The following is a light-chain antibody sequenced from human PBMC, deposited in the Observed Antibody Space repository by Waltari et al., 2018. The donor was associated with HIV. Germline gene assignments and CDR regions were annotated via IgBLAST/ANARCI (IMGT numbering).Light chain of an antibody. V-gene: IGLV2-11*01. Sequence: QSALTQPRSVSGSPGQSVTISCTGTSSDGGGYDFVSWYQQHPGKAPKVIISDVSRRPSGVPDRFSASKSGNTASLTISGLQAADEADYFCCSYASNYILIFGGGTKLTVL. CDR2: DVS. J-gene: IGLJ2*01. CDR3: CSYASNYILI. CDR1: SSDGGGYDF.